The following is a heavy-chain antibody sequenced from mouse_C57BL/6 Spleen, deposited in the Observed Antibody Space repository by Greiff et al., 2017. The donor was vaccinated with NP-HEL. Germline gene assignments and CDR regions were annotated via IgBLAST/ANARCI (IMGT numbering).Heavy chain of an antibody. CDR1: GYTFTTYP. CDR3: ARRRGSSFAWFAY. D-gene: IGHD1-1*01. Sequence: VKLQESGAELVKPGASVKMSCKASGYTFTTYPIEWMKQNHGKSLEWIGNFHPYNDDTKYNEKFKGKATLTVEKSSSTVYLELSRLTSDDSAVYDCARRRGSSFAWFAYWGPGTLVTVSA. CDR2: FHPYNDDT. V-gene: IGHV1-47*01. J-gene: IGHJ3*01.